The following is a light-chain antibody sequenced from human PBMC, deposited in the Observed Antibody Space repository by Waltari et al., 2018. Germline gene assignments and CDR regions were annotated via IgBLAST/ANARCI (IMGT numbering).Light chain of an antibody. Sequence: SYVVTQPPSVSVAPGETARITCGGDNIGSYSVHWYQQRPGQAPILIMRYDSDRPSGFPDRFAGFNSGTTATLTISRVEAGDEADYYCHVWHAALDPGVFGSGTEVTVL. CDR2: YDS. CDR1: NIGSYS. V-gene: IGLV3-21*04. J-gene: IGLJ1*01. CDR3: HVWHAALDPGV.